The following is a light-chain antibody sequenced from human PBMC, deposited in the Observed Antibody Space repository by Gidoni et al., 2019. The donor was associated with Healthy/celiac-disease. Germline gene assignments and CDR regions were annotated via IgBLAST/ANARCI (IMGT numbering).Light chain of an antibody. J-gene: IGLJ3*02. CDR1: SSNIGAGYD. CDR2: GNS. Sequence: VTISCTGSSSNIGAGYDVHWYQQLPGTAPKLLIYGNSNRPSGVPDRFSGSKSGTSASLAITGLQAEDEADYYCQSYDSSLSGWVFGGGTKLTVL. CDR3: QSYDSSLSGWV. V-gene: IGLV1-40*01.